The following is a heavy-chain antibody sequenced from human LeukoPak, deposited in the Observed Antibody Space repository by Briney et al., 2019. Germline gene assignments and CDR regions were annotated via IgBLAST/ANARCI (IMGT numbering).Heavy chain of an antibody. Sequence: ASVKVSCKASGYTFASYDINWVRQATGQGLEWMGWMNPNSGNTGYAQKFQGRVTITRNTSISTAYMELSSLRSEDTAVYYCARDAKIAARHNWFDPWGQGTLVTVFS. CDR1: GYTFASYD. V-gene: IGHV1-8*03. CDR2: MNPNSGNT. J-gene: IGHJ5*02. CDR3: ARDAKIAARHNWFDP. D-gene: IGHD6-6*01.